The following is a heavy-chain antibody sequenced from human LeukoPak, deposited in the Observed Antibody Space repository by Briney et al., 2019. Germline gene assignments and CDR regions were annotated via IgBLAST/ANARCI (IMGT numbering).Heavy chain of an antibody. V-gene: IGHV4-34*01. CDR2: ISHAGNT. Sequence: SETLSLTCAVSGGSFTGYYWSWLRQSPGKGLEWIGEISHAGNTTYNPSLKSRVIISLDTSKNHFSLSLTSLTAADTAVYYCARDMTTTPGAYDCWGQGALVAVSS. D-gene: IGHD4-11*01. CDR3: ARDMTTTPGAYDC. CDR1: GGSFTGYY. J-gene: IGHJ4*02.